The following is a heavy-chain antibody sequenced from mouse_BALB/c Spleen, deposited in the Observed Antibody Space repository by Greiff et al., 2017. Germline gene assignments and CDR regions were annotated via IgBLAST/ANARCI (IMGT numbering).Heavy chain of an antibody. Sequence: EVQLQESGTVLARPGASVKMSCKASGYTFTSYWMHWVKQRPGQGLEWIGAIYPGNSDTSYNQKFKGKAKLTAVTSTSTAYMELSSLTNEDSAVYYCVNWDGYYAMDYWGQGTSVTVSS. J-gene: IGHJ4*01. CDR2: IYPGNSDT. D-gene: IGHD4-1*01. V-gene: IGHV1-5*01. CDR1: GYTFTSYW. CDR3: VNWDGYYAMDY.